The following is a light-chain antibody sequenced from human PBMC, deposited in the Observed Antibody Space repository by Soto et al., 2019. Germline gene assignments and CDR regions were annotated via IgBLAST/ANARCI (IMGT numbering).Light chain of an antibody. V-gene: IGKV3-20*01. J-gene: IGKJ1*01. CDR3: KQYGSSPRT. CDR2: GAS. CDR1: QSVASTY. Sequence: EIVLTQSPGTLSLSPGERATLSCRASQSVASTYLAWYQHKPGQAPRLLIYGASSRATGIPDRFSGSGSGTDFTLTISRLEPEDFAVYYCKQYGSSPRTFGQGTKVEIK.